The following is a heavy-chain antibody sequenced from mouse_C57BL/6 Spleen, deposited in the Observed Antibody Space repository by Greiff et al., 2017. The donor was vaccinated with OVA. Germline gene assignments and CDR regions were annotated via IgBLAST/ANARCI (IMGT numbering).Heavy chain of an antibody. J-gene: IGHJ4*01. D-gene: IGHD1-1*01. CDR1: GYTFTDYN. Sequence: VQLQQSGPELVKPGASVKIPCKASGYTFTDYNMDWVKQSHGKSLEWIGDINPNNGGTIYNQKFKGKATLTVDKSSSTAYMELRSLTSEDTAVYYCARSTYGSSYAMDYWGQGTSVTVSS. CDR3: ARSTYGSSYAMDY. V-gene: IGHV1-18*01. CDR2: INPNNGGT.